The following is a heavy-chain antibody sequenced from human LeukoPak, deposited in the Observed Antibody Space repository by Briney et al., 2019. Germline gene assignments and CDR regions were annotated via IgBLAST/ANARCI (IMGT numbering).Heavy chain of an antibody. CDR2: ISPSGGRT. Sequence: PGGSLRLSCAASGFTFGNYALNWVRQPPGKGLEWVSNISPSGGRTDYADSVKGRFTISRDNFKNMLHLQMNSLRAEDTALFYCATQFRYGSAAGPLDYWGQGTLVTVSS. J-gene: IGHJ4*02. CDR3: ATQFRYGSAAGPLDY. V-gene: IGHV3-23*01. CDR1: GFTFGNYA. D-gene: IGHD3-10*01.